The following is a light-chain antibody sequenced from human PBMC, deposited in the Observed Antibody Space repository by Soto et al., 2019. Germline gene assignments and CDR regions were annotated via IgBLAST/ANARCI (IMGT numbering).Light chain of an antibody. V-gene: IGKV3-20*01. J-gene: IGKJ5*01. CDR3: QEAANLRIP. CDR1: KSVRTNY. Sequence: LTLSPVTXSLYRRKRAPLPCRDSKSVRTNYLAWYQQKPGQAXRXXXYGASNRATGIPERLSGSGSGTEFNLKISSMEPEDFAVYYCQEAANLRIPFCQGSRLAI. CDR2: GAS.